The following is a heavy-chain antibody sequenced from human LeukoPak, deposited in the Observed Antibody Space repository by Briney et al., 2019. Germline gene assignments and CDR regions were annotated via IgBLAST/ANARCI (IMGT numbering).Heavy chain of an antibody. CDR1: GFTFSSYA. CDR2: ISGSDGST. Sequence: GGSLRLSCAASGFTFSSYAMSWVRQAPGKGLEWVSAISGSDGSTYYADSVKGRFTISRDNSKNTLYLQMNSPRAEDTAVYYCAKNYDSSGYYPGPFGYWGQGTLVTVSS. CDR3: AKNYDSSGYYPGPFGY. V-gene: IGHV3-23*01. D-gene: IGHD3-22*01. J-gene: IGHJ4*02.